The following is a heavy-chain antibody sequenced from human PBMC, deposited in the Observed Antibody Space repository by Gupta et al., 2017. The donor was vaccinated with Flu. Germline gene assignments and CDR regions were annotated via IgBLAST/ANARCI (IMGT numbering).Heavy chain of an antibody. V-gene: IGHV3-30*18. CDR3: AKDEREYCGGSDCYPQIFHY. CDR2: ISYDGSYK. CDR1: GFTFSTYG. D-gene: IGHD2-21*02. J-gene: IGHJ4*02. Sequence: QVQLVESGGGVLQPGRSMRLSCAVSGFTFSTYGMHWVRQAPGQGLEWVAVISYDGSYKYHKDSVKGRFTISRDNSKNTLYLQMNSLRAEDTAVYYCAKDEREYCGGSDCYPQIFHYWGQGTLVTVSS.